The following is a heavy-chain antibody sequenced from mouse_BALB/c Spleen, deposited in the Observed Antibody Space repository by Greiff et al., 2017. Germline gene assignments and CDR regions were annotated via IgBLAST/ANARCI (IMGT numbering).Heavy chain of an antibody. CDR2: ICGVGST. CDR3: DSLCEYDERFAY. Sequence: QVQLKESGPGLVAPSQCLSITCTASGFSLTGYGVNWVRQPPGKGLEWLGSICGVGSTDYKSALKSRLSITKDNSKNQVFLKMNSLQTDDTARYYCDSLCEYDERFAYWGQGTLVTGAA. J-gene: IGHJ3*01. V-gene: IGHV2-6-7*01. D-gene: IGHD2-4*01. CDR1: GFSLTGYG.